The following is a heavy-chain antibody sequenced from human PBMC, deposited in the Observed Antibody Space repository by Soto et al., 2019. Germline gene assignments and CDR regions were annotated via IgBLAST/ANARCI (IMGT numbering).Heavy chain of an antibody. V-gene: IGHV1-8*01. J-gene: IGHJ6*02. Sequence: QVQLVQSGAEVKKPGASVKVSCKASGYSFTRHDINWVRQAPGQGLEWMGWINPSSGNTGYAQRFLDRLTMTTDTSTSTAYMELSGLKSEDTAIYYCAREGSLFSGVIVFYGMDVWGQGTTVTVPS. CDR2: INPSSGNT. D-gene: IGHD3-3*01. CDR3: AREGSLFSGVIVFYGMDV. CDR1: GYSFTRHD.